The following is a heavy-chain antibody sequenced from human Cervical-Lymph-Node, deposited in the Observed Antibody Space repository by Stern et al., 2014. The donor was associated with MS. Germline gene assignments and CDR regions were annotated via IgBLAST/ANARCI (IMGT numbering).Heavy chain of an antibody. V-gene: IGHV1-69*06. Sequence: VQLVQSGAEIMKPGSSVKVSCKASGGTFDNYAISWVRQAPGQGLEWMGGIIPLFGSVYYAHCLQGRLPIADNKSTSNAYLELNSLRSDDTAVYYCARGQPLFWGMDVWGQGTTVTVSS. D-gene: IGHD2-8*02. CDR3: ARGQPLFWGMDV. CDR2: IIPLFGSV. CDR1: GGTFDNYA. J-gene: IGHJ6*02.